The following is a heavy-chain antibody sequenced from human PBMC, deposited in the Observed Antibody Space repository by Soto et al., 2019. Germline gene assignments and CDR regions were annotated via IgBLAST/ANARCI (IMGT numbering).Heavy chain of an antibody. CDR3: AGVRGASGNQYFDQ. J-gene: IGHJ4*02. D-gene: IGHD3-10*01. CDR1: GYSITSGFY. V-gene: IGHV4-38-2*02. Sequence: SETLSLTCIVSGYSITSGFYWGWIRQPPTKGLEWIGSLYHSGTTYYNPSLKSRVTISVDTSKNQFSLKLSSVTAADTAVYYCAGVRGASGNQYFDQWGQGTLVTVSS. CDR2: LYHSGTT.